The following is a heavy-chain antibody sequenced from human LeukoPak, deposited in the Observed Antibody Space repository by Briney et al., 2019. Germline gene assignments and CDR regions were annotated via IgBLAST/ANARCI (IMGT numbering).Heavy chain of an antibody. CDR2: IRSKAYGGTT. CDR3: TRSYGDYEPNWFDP. Sequence: GGSLRLSCTASGFTFGDYAMSWFRQAPGKGLEWVGFIRSKAYGGTTEYAASVKGRFTISRDDSRSIAYLQMNSLKTEDTAAYYCTRSYGDYEPNWFDPWGQGTLVTVSS. CDR1: GFTFGDYA. D-gene: IGHD4-17*01. J-gene: IGHJ5*02. V-gene: IGHV3-49*03.